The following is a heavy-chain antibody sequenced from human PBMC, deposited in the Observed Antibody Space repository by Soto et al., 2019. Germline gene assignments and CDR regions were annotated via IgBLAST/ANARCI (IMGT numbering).Heavy chain of an antibody. Sequence: PGGSLRLSCAASGFTFSSYAMSWVRQAPGKGLEWVSAISGSGGSTYYADSVKGRFTISRDNSKNTLYLQMNSLRAEDTAVYYSAKAVGYCINGVCYPTGGYYYSGMAVWGRGTTVTVSS. CDR1: GFTFSSYA. CDR3: AKAVGYCINGVCYPTGGYYYSGMAV. J-gene: IGHJ6*02. D-gene: IGHD2-8*01. CDR2: ISGSGGST. V-gene: IGHV3-23*01.